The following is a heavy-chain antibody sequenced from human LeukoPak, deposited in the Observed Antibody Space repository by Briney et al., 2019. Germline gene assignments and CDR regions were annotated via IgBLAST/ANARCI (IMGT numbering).Heavy chain of an antibody. V-gene: IGHV3-73*01. CDR2: IKTKAESYAT. D-gene: IGHD3-10*02. CDR3: SRRMFTADWHLDL. CDR1: GFTFSGSD. Sequence: PGGSLRLSCAASGFTFSGSDIHWVRQASGKGLEWIGRIKTKAESYATAYVVSVTGRFTISRDDSKNTAFLQMNSLNTEDTAVYYCSRRMFTADWHLDLWGRATLVTVS. J-gene: IGHJ2*01.